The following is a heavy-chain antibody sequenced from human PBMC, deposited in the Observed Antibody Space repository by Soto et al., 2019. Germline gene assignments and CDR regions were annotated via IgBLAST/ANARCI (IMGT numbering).Heavy chain of an antibody. CDR1: GFTFSSYW. CDR2: IKQDGSEK. V-gene: IGHV3-7*03. CDR3: ARARGGGNYYYYGMDV. Sequence: GGSLRLSCAASGFTFSSYWMSWVRQAPGKGLEWVANIKQDGSEKYYVDSVKGRFTISRDNAKNSLYLQMNSLRAEDTAVYYCARARGGGNYYYYGMDVCGQGPTVTVYS. J-gene: IGHJ6*02. D-gene: IGHD2-15*01.